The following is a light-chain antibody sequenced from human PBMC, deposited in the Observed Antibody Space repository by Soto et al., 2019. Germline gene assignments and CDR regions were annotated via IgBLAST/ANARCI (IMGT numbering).Light chain of an antibody. CDR3: QQYGKSPGT. V-gene: IGKV3-20*01. J-gene: IGKJ1*01. CDR1: QSVGSNY. CDR2: GAS. Sequence: EIVLTLFPGTLSLSPGTGVSLSVRASQSVGSNYLAWYEQKPGQAPRLLIYGASIRATCIPYRFSGSGSGTEFTLTISRLEPEDFAVYYCQQYGKSPGTFGQGTKVDNK.